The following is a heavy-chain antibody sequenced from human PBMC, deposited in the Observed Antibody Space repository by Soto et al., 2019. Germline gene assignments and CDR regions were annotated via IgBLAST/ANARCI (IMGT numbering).Heavy chain of an antibody. CDR1: GFSLSTSGMC. CDR2: IDWDDDK. Sequence: SGPTLVNPTQTLTLTCTFSGFSLSTSGMCVSWIRQPPGKALEWLALIDWDDDKYYSTSLKTRLTISKDTSKNQVVLTMTNMDPVDTATYYCARFAVGSGAGAFDIWGQGTMVTASS. D-gene: IGHD7-27*01. CDR3: ARFAVGSGAGAFDI. V-gene: IGHV2-70*01. J-gene: IGHJ3*02.